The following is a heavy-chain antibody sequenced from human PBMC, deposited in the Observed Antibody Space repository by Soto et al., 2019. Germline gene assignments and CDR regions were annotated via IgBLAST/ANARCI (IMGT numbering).Heavy chain of an antibody. J-gene: IGHJ6*02. V-gene: IGHV1-18*04. CDR1: GYTFTSYG. CDR3: ARAKSGITIFGVVPDYYGMDV. D-gene: IGHD3-3*01. CDR2: ISAYNGNT. Sequence: GASGKVSCKASGYTFTSYGISWVRQAPGQGLEWMGWISAYNGNTNYAQKLQGRVTMTTDTSTSTAYMELRSLRSDDTAVYYCARAKSGITIFGVVPDYYGMDVWGQGTTVTVSS.